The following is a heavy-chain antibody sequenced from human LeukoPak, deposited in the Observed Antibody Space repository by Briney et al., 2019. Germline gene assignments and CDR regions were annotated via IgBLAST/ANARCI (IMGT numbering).Heavy chain of an antibody. J-gene: IGHJ5*02. CDR3: ASRSGPPYCSSTSCYQLNWFDP. CDR2: INHSGST. V-gene: IGHV4-34*01. D-gene: IGHD2-2*01. Sequence: PSETLSLTCAVYGGSFSGYYWGWIRQPPGKGLEWIGEINHSGSTNYNPSLKSRVTISVDTSKNQFSLKLSSVTAADTAVYYCASRSGPPYCSSTSCYQLNWFDPWGQGTLVTVSS. CDR1: GGSFSGYY.